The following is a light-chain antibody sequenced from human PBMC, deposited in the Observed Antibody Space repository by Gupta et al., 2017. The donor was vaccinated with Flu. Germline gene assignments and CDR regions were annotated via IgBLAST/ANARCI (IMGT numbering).Light chain of an antibody. CDR1: EGIGTY. CDR3: QRCETTPRT. Sequence: SLSASVGDRITITCRASEGIGTYLNWYQQRPGKAPKLLIYAASTLHSGVPSRFSGNTSGTDFTLCIVVLHPEDFSTYYCQRCETTPRTFGQGTKVEVK. J-gene: IGKJ1*01. V-gene: IGKV1-39*01. CDR2: AAS.